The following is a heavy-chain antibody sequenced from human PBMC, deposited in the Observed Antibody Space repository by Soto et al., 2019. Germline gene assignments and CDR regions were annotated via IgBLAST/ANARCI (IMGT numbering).Heavy chain of an antibody. D-gene: IGHD3-10*01. J-gene: IGHJ6*02. CDR3: ARVSVRGMDV. CDR1: GFTFSSYE. V-gene: IGHV3-48*03. CDR2: ISSSGSTI. Sequence: GGSLRLSCAASGFTFSSYEMNWVRQAPGKGLEWVSYISSSGSTIYYADSVKGRFTISRDNAKNSLYLQMNSLRAEDTAVYYCARVSVRGMDVWGQGATVTVSS.